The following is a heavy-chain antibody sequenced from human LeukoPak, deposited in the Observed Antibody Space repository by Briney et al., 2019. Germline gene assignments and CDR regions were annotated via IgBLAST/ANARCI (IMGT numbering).Heavy chain of an antibody. D-gene: IGHD2-2*01. CDR2: FDPEDGET. V-gene: IGHV1-24*01. Sequence: ASVKLSCKVSGYTLTELSMHWVRQAPGKGLEWMGGFDPEDGETIYAQKFQGRVTMTEDTSTDTAYMELSSLRSEDTAVYYCATGPFKPIVVVPAAIFPLCWGQGTLVTVSS. J-gene: IGHJ4*02. CDR3: ATGPFKPIVVVPAAIFPLC. CDR1: GYTLTELS.